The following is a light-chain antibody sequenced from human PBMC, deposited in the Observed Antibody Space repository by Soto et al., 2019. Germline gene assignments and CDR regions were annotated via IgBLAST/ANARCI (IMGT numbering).Light chain of an antibody. J-gene: IGKJ2*01. CDR1: QGIGTW. CDR3: QQANRFPPT. CDR2: DAS. Sequence: DIQMTQSPSSVSASVGDRVTITCWASQGIGTWLAWYQQKPGKAPELLIYDASRLQSGVPSRFSGSASGTEFTLTISSLQLEDFATYYCQQANRFPPTFGQGTKLEI. V-gene: IGKV1-12*01.